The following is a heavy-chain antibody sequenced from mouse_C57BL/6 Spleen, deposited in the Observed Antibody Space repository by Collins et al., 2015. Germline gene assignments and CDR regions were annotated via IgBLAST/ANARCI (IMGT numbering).Heavy chain of an antibody. D-gene: IGHD1-1*02. Sequence: QVQLQQSAAELARPGASVKMSCKASGYTFTSYTMHWVKQRPGQGLEWIGYINPSSGYTEYNQKFKDKTTLTADKSSSTAYMQLSSLTSEDSAVYYCAREGPGGDFDVWGAGTTVTVSS. CDR1: GYTFTSYT. CDR2: INPSSGYT. J-gene: IGHJ1*01. V-gene: IGHV1-4*02. CDR3: AREGPGGDFDV.